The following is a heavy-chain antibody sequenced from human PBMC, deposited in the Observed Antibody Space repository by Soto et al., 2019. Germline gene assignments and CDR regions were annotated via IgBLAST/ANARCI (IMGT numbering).Heavy chain of an antibody. CDR2: ISKSGTYT. V-gene: IGHV3-11*05. CDR3: ARVARGSGGYVAFVDFDY. Sequence: PGGSLRLSCAASGFIFSDYYMGWIRQAPRRGLEWVSYISKSGTYTNYADSVKGRFSISRDSAKNSLYLQMNILRAEDTALYYCARVARGSGGYVAFVDFDYWGQGTLVTVSS. CDR1: GFIFSDYY. D-gene: IGHD3-10*01. J-gene: IGHJ4*02.